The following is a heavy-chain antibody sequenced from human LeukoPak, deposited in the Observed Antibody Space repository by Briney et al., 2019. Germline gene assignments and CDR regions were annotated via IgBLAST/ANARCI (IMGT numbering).Heavy chain of an antibody. CDR3: ARDLEFYYYYGMDV. J-gene: IGHJ6*02. Sequence: SETLSLTCTVSGGSISSYYWGWIRQPAGKGLEWIGRIYTSGSTNYNPSLKSRVTMSVDTSKNQFSLKLSSVTAADTAVYYCARDLEFYYYYGMDVWGQGTTVTVSS. CDR2: IYTSGST. V-gene: IGHV4-4*07. CDR1: GGSISSYY.